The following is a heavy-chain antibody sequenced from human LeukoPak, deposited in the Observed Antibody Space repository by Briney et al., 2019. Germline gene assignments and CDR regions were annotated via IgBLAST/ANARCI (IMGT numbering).Heavy chain of an antibody. J-gene: IGHJ4*02. Sequence: GGSLRLSCAASGFTFDDYAMHWVRQAPGKGLEWVSGISWNSGSIGYADSVKGRFTISRDNAKNSLYLQMNSLSAEDTALYYCAKDKVSSSWYDFDHWGQGTLVTVSS. CDR1: GFTFDDYA. CDR3: AKDKVSSSWYDFDH. V-gene: IGHV3-9*01. D-gene: IGHD6-13*01. CDR2: ISWNSGSI.